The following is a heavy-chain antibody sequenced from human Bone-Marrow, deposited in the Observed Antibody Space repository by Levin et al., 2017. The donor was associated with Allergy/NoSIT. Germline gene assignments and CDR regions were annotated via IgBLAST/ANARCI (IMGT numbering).Heavy chain of an antibody. J-gene: IGHJ4*02. CDR2: FSGSGGAT. Sequence: GESLKISCAASGFSFSNYAMSWVRQAPGKGLEWVSSFSGSGGATHYANSVRGRFTISRDNSKNTLYLQMNSLRAEDTAVYYCAKDPKWNMYYFDYWGQGTLVTVSS. D-gene: IGHD1-1*01. CDR3: AKDPKWNMYYFDY. V-gene: IGHV3-23*01. CDR1: GFSFSNYA.